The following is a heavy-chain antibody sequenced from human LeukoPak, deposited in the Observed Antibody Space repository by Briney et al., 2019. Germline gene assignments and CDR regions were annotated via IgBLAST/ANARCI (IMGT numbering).Heavy chain of an antibody. CDR2: IYTSGST. D-gene: IGHD5-12*01. V-gene: IGHV4-61*02. J-gene: IGHJ4*02. CDR1: GGSISSGSYY. CDR3: AREGARYSGYDS. Sequence: SETLSLTCTVSGGSISSGSYYWSWIRQPAGKGLEWIGRIYTSGSTNYNPSLKSRVTISVDTSKNQFSLKLSSVTAAATAVYYCAREGARYSGYDSWGQGTLVTVSS.